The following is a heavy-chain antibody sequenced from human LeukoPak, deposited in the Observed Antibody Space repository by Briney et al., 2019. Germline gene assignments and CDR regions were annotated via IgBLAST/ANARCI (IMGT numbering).Heavy chain of an antibody. Sequence: PGGSLRLSCAASGFTFSSYEMNWVRQAPGKGLEWVSYISSSGSTICYADSVKGRFTISRDNDKNSLYLQMNSLRAEDTAVYYCARGPTSGWYLVPNWFDPWGQGTLVTVSS. D-gene: IGHD6-19*01. CDR1: GFTFSSYE. V-gene: IGHV3-48*03. J-gene: IGHJ5*02. CDR2: ISSSGSTI. CDR3: ARGPTSGWYLVPNWFDP.